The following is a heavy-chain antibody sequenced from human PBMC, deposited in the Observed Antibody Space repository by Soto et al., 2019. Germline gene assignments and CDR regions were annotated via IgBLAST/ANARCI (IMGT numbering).Heavy chain of an antibody. Sequence: SETLSLTCTVSGGSISSGGHCWSWIRQHPGKGLEWIGYIYYSGSTYYNPPLKSRVTISVDTSKNQFSLKLSSVTAADTAVYYCARDNGGTEFDPWGQGTLVTVSS. CDR3: ARDNGGTEFDP. V-gene: IGHV4-31*03. CDR2: IYYSGST. J-gene: IGHJ5*02. D-gene: IGHD2-8*01. CDR1: GGSISSGGHC.